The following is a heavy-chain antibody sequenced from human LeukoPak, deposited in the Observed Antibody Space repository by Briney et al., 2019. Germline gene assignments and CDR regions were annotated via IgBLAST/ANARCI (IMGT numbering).Heavy chain of an antibody. J-gene: IGHJ4*02. V-gene: IGHV1-69*04. CDR2: IIPILGIA. CDR3: ARDSSRDTAMVG. Sequence: SVKVSCKASGGTFSSYAISWVRQAPGQGLEWMGRIIPILGIANYAQKFQGRVTITADKSTSTAYMELSSLRSEDTAVYYCARDSSRDTAMVGWGQGTLVTVPS. D-gene: IGHD5-18*01. CDR1: GGTFSSYA.